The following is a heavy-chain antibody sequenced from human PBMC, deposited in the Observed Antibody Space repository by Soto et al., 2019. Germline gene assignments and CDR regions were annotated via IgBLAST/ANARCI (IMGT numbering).Heavy chain of an antibody. CDR1: GGTFSSYA. D-gene: IGHD3-22*01. CDR3: ARDPAPTYYYDSSGSAPGLDY. J-gene: IGHJ4*02. Sequence: QVQLVQSGAEVKKPGSSVKVSCKASGGTFSSYAISWVRQAPGQGLEWMGGIIPIFGTANYAQKFQGRVTITADESTSTAYMELSSLRSEDTAVYYCARDPAPTYYYDSSGSAPGLDYWGQGTLVTVSS. V-gene: IGHV1-69*01. CDR2: IIPIFGTA.